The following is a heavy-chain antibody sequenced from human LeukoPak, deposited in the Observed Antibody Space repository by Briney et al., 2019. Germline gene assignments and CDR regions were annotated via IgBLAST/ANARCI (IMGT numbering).Heavy chain of an antibody. Sequence: GGSLRLSCAASGFTFSSYGMHWARQAPGKGLEWVAFIRYDGSNKYYADSVKGRFTISRDNSKNTLYLQMNSLRAEDTAVYYCAKDRGPSGYDHFDYWGQGTLVTVSS. CDR3: AKDRGPSGYDHFDY. CDR2: IRYDGSNK. CDR1: GFTFSSYG. V-gene: IGHV3-30*02. D-gene: IGHD5-12*01. J-gene: IGHJ4*02.